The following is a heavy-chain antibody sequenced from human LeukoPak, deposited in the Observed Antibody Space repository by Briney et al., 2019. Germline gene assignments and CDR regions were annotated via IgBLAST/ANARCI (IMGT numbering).Heavy chain of an antibody. CDR2: ISYDGSNK. CDR1: GFTFSSYG. J-gene: IGHJ6*02. Sequence: GGSLRLSCAASGFTFSSYGMHWVRQAPGKGLEWVAVISYDGSNKYYADSVKGRFTISRDNSKNTLYLQMNSLRAEDTAVYYCTRDSATVTTNGMDVWGQGTTVTVSS. D-gene: IGHD4-17*01. V-gene: IGHV3-30*03. CDR3: TRDSATVTTNGMDV.